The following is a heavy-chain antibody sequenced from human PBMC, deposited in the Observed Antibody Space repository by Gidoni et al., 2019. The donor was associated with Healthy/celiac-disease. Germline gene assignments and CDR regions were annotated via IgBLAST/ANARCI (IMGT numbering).Heavy chain of an antibody. CDR1: GFTASSNY. D-gene: IGHD4-17*01. V-gene: IGHV3-53*04. J-gene: IGHJ3*02. CDR2: IYSGGST. CDR3: ARDGGDYGSDAFDI. Sequence: EVQLVESGGGLVQPGGSLRLPCAASGFTASSNYMSWVRQAPGKGLEWFSVIYSGGSTYYADSVKGRFTISRHNSKNTLYLQMNSLRAEDTAVYYCARDGGDYGSDAFDIWGQGTMVTVSS.